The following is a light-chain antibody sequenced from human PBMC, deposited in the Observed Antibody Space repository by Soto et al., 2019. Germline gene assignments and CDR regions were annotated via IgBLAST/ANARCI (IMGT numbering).Light chain of an antibody. CDR3: QQSYSTPYS. V-gene: IGKV1-39*01. Sequence: DIQMTQSPSSLSASVGDRVTITCRAGQSISSYLNWYQQKPGKAPKLLIYAASSLQSGVPSRFSVSGSGTDFTLTISSLQPVDFATYYCQQSYSTPYSFGQGTKLVIK. CDR1: QSISSY. J-gene: IGKJ2*01. CDR2: AAS.